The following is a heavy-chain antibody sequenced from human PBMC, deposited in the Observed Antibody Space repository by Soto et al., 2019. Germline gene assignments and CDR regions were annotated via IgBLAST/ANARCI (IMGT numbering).Heavy chain of an antibody. V-gene: IGHV3-23*01. CDR1: GFTFSNYV. J-gene: IGHJ4*02. Sequence: GGSLRLSCAASGFTFSNYVLSWVRQAPGKGLEWVSAISGSGVNTYYADSVKGRFTISRDNPKNTLYLQMNSLRAEDTAVYYCATELLDCSGGACYRVFDSWGQGSLVNVSS. CDR2: ISGSGVNT. D-gene: IGHD2-15*01. CDR3: ATELLDCSGGACYRVFDS.